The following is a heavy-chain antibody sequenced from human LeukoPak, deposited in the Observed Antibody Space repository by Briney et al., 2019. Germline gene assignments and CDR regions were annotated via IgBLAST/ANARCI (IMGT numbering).Heavy chain of an antibody. V-gene: IGHV3-23*01. CDR2: ISDSGDST. D-gene: IGHD3-22*01. J-gene: IGHJ4*02. CDR1: GFTFSSYV. CDR3: ATDPGTMIVVP. Sequence: GSLRLSCAASGFTFSSYVMTWFRQAPGKGLEWVSVISDSGDSTYYADSVKGRFTISRDNSKNTLYLQMSSLRAEDTAVYYCATDPGTMIVVPWGQGTLVTVSS.